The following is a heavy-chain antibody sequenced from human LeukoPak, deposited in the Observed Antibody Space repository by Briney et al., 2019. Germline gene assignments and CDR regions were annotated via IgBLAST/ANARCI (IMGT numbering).Heavy chain of an antibody. J-gene: IGHJ4*02. V-gene: IGHV1-46*01. CDR1: GYTFTSYY. Sequence: ASVKVSCKASGYTFTSYYMHWVRQAPGQGLEWMGIINPSGGSTSYAQKFQGRVTMTRDTSTSTVYMELSSLTSEDAAVYYCARVDNSPTPLQWHFDYWGQGTLVTVSS. D-gene: IGHD5-24*01. CDR3: ARVDNSPTPLQWHFDY. CDR2: INPSGGST.